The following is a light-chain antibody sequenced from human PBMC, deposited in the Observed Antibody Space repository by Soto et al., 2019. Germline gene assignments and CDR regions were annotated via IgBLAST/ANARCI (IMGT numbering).Light chain of an antibody. V-gene: IGLV1-40*01. J-gene: IGLJ3*02. CDR1: SSNIGAGYD. CDR3: QSYDSSLRGRV. Sequence: QSVLTQPPSVSGAPGQRVTISCTGSSSNIGAGYDVHWYQQLPGTAPKLLIYGNSNRPSGVPDRFSGSKSGTSASLAITGFQAEDEDEYYCQSYDSSLRGRVFGGGTKLTVL. CDR2: GNS.